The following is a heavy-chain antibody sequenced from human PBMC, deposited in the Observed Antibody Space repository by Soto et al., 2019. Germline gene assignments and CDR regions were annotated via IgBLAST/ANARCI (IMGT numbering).Heavy chain of an antibody. D-gene: IGHD3-3*02. CDR2: IYPSDSDT. Sequence: GEALKISCKASAYTFADYWIGWVRQLPGKGLDWMWIIYPSDSDTRYTPSFQDHFSITVDKSTSTSYLQWNTLNATDTAMYYRARHISNFRYYYYAMEVWGQGTTVIV. V-gene: IGHV5-51*01. CDR3: ARHISNFRYYYYAMEV. J-gene: IGHJ6*02. CDR1: AYTFADYW.